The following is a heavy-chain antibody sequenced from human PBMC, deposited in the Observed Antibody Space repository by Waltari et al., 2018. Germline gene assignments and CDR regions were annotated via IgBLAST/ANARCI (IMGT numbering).Heavy chain of an antibody. CDR3: SYDYVWGSYRYEY. J-gene: IGHJ4*02. CDR1: GFAFPNAW. D-gene: IGHD3-16*02. Sequence: EVQVLESGGGLVRPGESLRHSCAATGFAFPNAWMTWVRQAPGKGLEWVGRIKSKTDGGTIDYAAPVKGRFTISRDDSKNMLYLQMKSLKTEDTAVYYCSYDYVWGSYRYEYWGQGALVTVSS. V-gene: IGHV3-15*01. CDR2: IKSKTDGGTI.